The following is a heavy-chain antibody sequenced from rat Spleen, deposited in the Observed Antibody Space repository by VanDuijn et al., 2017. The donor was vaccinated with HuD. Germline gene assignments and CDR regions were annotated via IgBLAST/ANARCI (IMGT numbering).Heavy chain of an antibody. CDR2: ISYDGSST. V-gene: IGHV5-29*01. CDR1: GFTFSYYG. CDR3: AKGYNNYGWFAY. D-gene: IGHD1-10*01. J-gene: IGHJ3*01. Sequence: EVQLVESGGGLVQPGRSQKVSCAASGFTFSYYGMAWVSQAPTKGLEWVATISYDGSSTYYRDSVKGRFTISRDNTKSTLYLQMDSLRSEDTATYYCAKGYNNYGWFAYWGQGTLVTVSS.